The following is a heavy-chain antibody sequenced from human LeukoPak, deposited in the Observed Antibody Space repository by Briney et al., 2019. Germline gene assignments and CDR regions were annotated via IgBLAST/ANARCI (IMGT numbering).Heavy chain of an antibody. CDR2: ISRDSSNI. CDR1: GFTFTSYS. Sequence: GRSLRLSCATSGFTFTSYSMNWVRRAPGRGLEWVSYISRDSSNIYYADSVMGRFTISRDNAKNSVYLQMNSLRDEDTAVYYCARESYWGSDGKGFDYWGQGTPVTVSS. V-gene: IGHV3-48*02. J-gene: IGHJ4*02. D-gene: IGHD7-27*01. CDR3: ARESYWGSDGKGFDY.